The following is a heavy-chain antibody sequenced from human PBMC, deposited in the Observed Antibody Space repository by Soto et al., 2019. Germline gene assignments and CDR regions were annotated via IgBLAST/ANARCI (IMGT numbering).Heavy chain of an antibody. V-gene: IGHV4-31*03. CDR2: IHYTGTT. D-gene: IGHD4-17*01. CDR3: ARATTTVTTFDS. J-gene: IGHJ4*02. CDR1: GGSITSGGYY. Sequence: QLPLQEPGPGLVKPFQTLSLTCSVSGGSITSGGYYWSWIRQVPGKGLEWIGNIHYTGTTYYKAALKSRLTISVDTSKSQFSLNLSSVTAADTAVYFCARATTTVTTFDSWGQGTQVTVSS.